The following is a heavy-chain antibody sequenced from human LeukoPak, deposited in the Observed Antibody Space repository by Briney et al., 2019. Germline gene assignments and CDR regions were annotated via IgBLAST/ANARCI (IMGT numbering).Heavy chain of an antibody. CDR1: GYTFTGYY. CDR3: AREYGDNSAAHFDS. V-gene: IGHV1-2*02. J-gene: IGHJ4*02. D-gene: IGHD4/OR15-4a*01. Sequence: ASVTVSCKASGYTFTGYYIYWVRQAPGQGLECMGWINANTGVTNYAQKFWGRVTMTRDTSVSTAYMELSRLTSDDTAVYFCAREYGDNSAAHFDSWGQGTLVTVSS. CDR2: INANTGVT.